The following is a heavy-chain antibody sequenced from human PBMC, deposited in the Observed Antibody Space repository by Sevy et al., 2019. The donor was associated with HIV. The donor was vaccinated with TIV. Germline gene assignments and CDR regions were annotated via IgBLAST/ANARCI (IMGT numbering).Heavy chain of an antibody. Sequence: SQTLSLTCAISGDTVSSDSAAWNWIRQSPARGLEWLGREYYRSTWHKDYATSLNSRMTINPDTSKNQFSLQLNSVTPDDTAVYFCARDHNFVLDYWGQGILVTVSS. CDR1: GDTVSSDSAA. J-gene: IGHJ4*02. D-gene: IGHD1-20*01. CDR3: ARDHNFVLDY. CDR2: EYYRSTWHK. V-gene: IGHV6-1*01.